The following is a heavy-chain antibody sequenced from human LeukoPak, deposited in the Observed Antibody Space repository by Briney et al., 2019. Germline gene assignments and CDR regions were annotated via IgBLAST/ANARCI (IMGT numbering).Heavy chain of an antibody. D-gene: IGHD2/OR15-2a*01. Sequence: SETLSLTCTVSGGSISSYYWSWIRQPPGKGLEWIGYIYYSGSTNYNPSLKSRVTISVDTSKNQFSLKLSSVTAADTAVYYCARTFLRRNWDWFDPWGQGTLVTVSS. J-gene: IGHJ5*02. CDR3: ARTFLRRNWDWFDP. V-gene: IGHV4-59*12. CDR2: IYYSGST. CDR1: GGSISSYY.